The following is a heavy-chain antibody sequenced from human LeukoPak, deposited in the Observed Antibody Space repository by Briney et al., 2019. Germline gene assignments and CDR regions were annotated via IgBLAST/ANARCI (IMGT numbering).Heavy chain of an antibody. J-gene: IGHJ4*02. CDR2: IYTSGST. D-gene: IGHD2-21*02. V-gene: IGHV4-61*02. CDR3: AREQVTAISDY. Sequence: SETLSLTCTVSGGSISSGSYYWSWIRQPAGKGLEWIGRIYTSGSTNYNPSLKSRVTISVDTSKNQFSLKLSSVTAADTAVYYCAREQVTAISDYWGQGTLVTVSS. CDR1: GGSISSGSYY.